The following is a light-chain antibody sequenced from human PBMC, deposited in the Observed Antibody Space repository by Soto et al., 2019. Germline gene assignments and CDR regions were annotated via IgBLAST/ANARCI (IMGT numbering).Light chain of an antibody. CDR3: QHYASFLRT. V-gene: IGKV3-20*01. CDR1: QSVSSSY. Sequence: EIVLTQSPGTLSMSAGERATLSCRASQSVSSSYLAWYQQKPGQAPRLLIYGASRRATCSPDRFSGSGSGTDFTRTISRLEPEDFAVYYCQHYASFLRTFGQGTKVEIK. CDR2: GAS. J-gene: IGKJ1*01.